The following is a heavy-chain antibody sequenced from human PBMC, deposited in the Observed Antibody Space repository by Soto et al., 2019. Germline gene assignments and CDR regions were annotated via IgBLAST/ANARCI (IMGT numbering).Heavy chain of an antibody. CDR2: IYYSGST. V-gene: IGHV4-31*03. CDR3: ARGIARDDFWSGYYTGTGPRTENWFDP. J-gene: IGHJ5*02. Sequence: SDTLSLTCTVSGGSISSGGYYWSWIRQHPGKGLEWIGYIYYSGSTYYNPSLKSRVTISVDTSKNQFSLKLSSVTAADTAVYYCARGIARDDFWSGYYTGTGPRTENWFDPWGQGTLVTVSS. D-gene: IGHD3-3*01. CDR1: GGSISSGGYY.